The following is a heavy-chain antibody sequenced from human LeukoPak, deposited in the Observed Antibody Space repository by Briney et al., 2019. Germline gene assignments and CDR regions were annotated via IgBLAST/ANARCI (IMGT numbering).Heavy chain of an antibody. CDR2: ISDSGSTI. V-gene: IGHV3-11*01. Sequence: GGSLRLSCAASGFTFSDYYMSWIRQAPGKGLEWVSYISDSGSTIYYADSVKGRFTISRDNAKNSLYLQMNSLRAEDTAVYYCARAPPHCGGDCYPDYWGQGTLVTVSS. CDR1: GFTFSDYY. D-gene: IGHD2-21*02. J-gene: IGHJ4*02. CDR3: ARAPPHCGGDCYPDY.